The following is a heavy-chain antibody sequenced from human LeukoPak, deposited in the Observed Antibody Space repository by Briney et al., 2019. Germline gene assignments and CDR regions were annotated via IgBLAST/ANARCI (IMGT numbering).Heavy chain of an antibody. V-gene: IGHV4-39*01. CDR2: IYYSGST. CDR3: ARHGHDLYGFLHPFDY. CDR1: GGSISSSSYS. D-gene: IGHD3-16*01. Sequence: KSSETLSLTCTVSGGSISSSSYSWGWIRQPPGKGLEWIGSIYYSGSTYYNPSLKSRVTISVDTSKNQFSLKLSSVTAADTAVYYCARHGHDLYGFLHPFDYWGQGTLVTVSS. J-gene: IGHJ4*02.